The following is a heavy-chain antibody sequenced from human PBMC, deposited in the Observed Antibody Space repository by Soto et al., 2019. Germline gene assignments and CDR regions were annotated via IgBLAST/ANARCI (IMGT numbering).Heavy chain of an antibody. V-gene: IGHV1-46*01. CDR1: GYTFTSYY. Sequence: ASVKVSCKASGYTFTSYYMHWVRQAPGQGLEWMGIINPSGGSTSYAQKFQGRVTITRDTSASTAYMELSSLRSEDTAVYYCARAGAAGYTAFDYWGQGTLVTVSS. CDR2: INPSGGST. CDR3: ARAGAAGYTAFDY. D-gene: IGHD6-13*01. J-gene: IGHJ4*02.